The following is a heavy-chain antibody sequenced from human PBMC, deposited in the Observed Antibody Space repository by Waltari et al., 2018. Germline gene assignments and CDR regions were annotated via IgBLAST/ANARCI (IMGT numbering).Heavy chain of an antibody. CDR2: LEPEDSET. J-gene: IGHJ4*02. CDR1: GYTLTELS. CDR3: ATDSIGGLYYYEY. V-gene: IGHV1-24*01. D-gene: IGHD3-16*01. Sequence: QVQLVQSGAEVKKPGASVTVSCKVSGYTLTELSMHWVRQAPGKGLEWMGGLEPEDSETSDGQKFQGRVTMSEDTSTDTAYMELRSLRSEDTAVYDCATDSIGGLYYYEYWGQGTLVTVSS.